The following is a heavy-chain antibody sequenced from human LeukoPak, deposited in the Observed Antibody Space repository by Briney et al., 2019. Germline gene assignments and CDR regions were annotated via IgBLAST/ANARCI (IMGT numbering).Heavy chain of an antibody. V-gene: IGHV3-9*01. CDR1: GFTFDDYA. CDR3: AKDMGFYSSSWHDY. Sequence: RPGRSVRLSCAASGFTFDDYAMHWVRQAPGKGLEGVSGISWTGGILGYAGSGKGRFTLSRVNVQNALYMEMHSMRADDTALYYCAKDMGFYSSSWHDYWGQGTLVTVSS. J-gene: IGHJ4*02. CDR2: ISWTGGIL. D-gene: IGHD6-13*01.